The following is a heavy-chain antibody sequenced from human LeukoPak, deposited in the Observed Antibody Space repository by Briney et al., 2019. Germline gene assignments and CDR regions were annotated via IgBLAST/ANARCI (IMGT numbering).Heavy chain of an antibody. CDR1: GSTFSTYA. J-gene: IGHJ4*02. Sequence: PGGSLRPSCAAPGSTFSTYAMHWAARPPAKGREWVEVISYDGSNKYYADSVKGRFTISRDNSKNTLYLQMNSLRAEDTAVYYCAREVPFGYGGNSDGLDYWGQGTLVTVSS. V-gene: IGHV3-30*04. D-gene: IGHD4-23*01. CDR3: AREVPFGYGGNSDGLDY. CDR2: ISYDGSNK.